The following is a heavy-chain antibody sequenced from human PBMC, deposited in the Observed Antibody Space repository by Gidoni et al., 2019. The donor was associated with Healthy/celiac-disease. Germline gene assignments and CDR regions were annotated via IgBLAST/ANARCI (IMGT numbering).Heavy chain of an antibody. CDR2: IRSKANSYAT. Sequence: EVQLVESGGGLVQPGGSLKLSCAASGFTFSGSAMHWVRQASGKGLEWVGRIRSKANSYATAYAASVKGRFTISRDDSKNTAYLQMNSLKTEDTAVYYCTRPWYYDSSGYTEDYWGQGTLVTVSS. D-gene: IGHD3-22*01. V-gene: IGHV3-73*01. J-gene: IGHJ4*02. CDR1: GFTFSGSA. CDR3: TRPWYYDSSGYTEDY.